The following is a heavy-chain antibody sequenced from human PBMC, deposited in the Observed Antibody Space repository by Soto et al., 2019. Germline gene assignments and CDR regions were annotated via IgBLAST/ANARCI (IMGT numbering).Heavy chain of an antibody. J-gene: IGHJ4*02. CDR3: ASEYCTSSSCYGVDY. Sequence: QVQLVQSGAEVKKPGASVKVSCKASGDTLTNMGISWVRQAPGLGLEWMGWSSADNGNTNYAQEFQGRVTMTTDTSTRTAYMDLRSLRSNDTAVYYCASEYCTSSSCYGVDYWGQGTLVTVSS. V-gene: IGHV1-18*01. CDR2: SSADNGNT. CDR1: GDTLTNMG. D-gene: IGHD2-2*01.